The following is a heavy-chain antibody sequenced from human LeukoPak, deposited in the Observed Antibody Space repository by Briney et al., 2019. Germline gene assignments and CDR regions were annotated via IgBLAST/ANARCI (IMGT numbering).Heavy chain of an antibody. CDR3: GKNRYSGSLSPFDI. Sequence: GGSLRLSCAASGFTFSSSAMSWVRQAPGKGLEWVSAISGGGGNTYYADSVKGRFTISRDNSKNTLYLQMNSLRAEDTAVYYCGKNRYSGSLSPFDIWGQGTMVTVSS. CDR1: GFTFSSSA. J-gene: IGHJ3*02. V-gene: IGHV3-23*01. D-gene: IGHD1-26*01. CDR2: ISGGGGNT.